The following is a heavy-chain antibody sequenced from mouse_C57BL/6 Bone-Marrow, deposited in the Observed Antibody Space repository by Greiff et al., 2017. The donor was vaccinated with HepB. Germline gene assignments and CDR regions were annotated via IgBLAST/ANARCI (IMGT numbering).Heavy chain of an antibody. CDR2: IDPNSGGT. D-gene: IGHD1-1*01. V-gene: IGHV1-72*01. CDR1: GYTFTSYW. CDR3: ARGLLGYYYGSSYAMDY. Sequence: QVQLQQPGAELVKPGASVKMSCKASGYTFTSYWITWVKQRPGRGLEWIGRIDPNSGGTKYNEKFKSKATLTVDKPSSTAYMQLSSLTSEDSAVYYCARGLLGYYYGSSYAMDYWGQGTSVTVSS. J-gene: IGHJ4*01.